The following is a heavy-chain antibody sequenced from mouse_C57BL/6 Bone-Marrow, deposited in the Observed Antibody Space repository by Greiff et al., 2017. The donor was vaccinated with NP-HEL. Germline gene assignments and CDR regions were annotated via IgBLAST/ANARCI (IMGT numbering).Heavy chain of an antibody. CDR1: GFSFNTYA. CDR3: VRQGYPFFDY. J-gene: IGHJ2*01. Sequence: EVQLQESGGGLVQPKGSLKLSCAASGFSFNTYAMNWVRQAPGKGLEWVARIRSKSNNYATYYADSVKDRFTISRDDSESMLYLQMNNLKTEDTAMYYCVRQGYPFFDYWGQGTTLTVSS. D-gene: IGHD2-14*01. CDR2: IRSKSNNYAT. V-gene: IGHV10-1*01.